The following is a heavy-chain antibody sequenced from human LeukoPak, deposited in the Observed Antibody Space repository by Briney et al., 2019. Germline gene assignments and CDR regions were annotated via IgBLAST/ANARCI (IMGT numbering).Heavy chain of an antibody. D-gene: IGHD2-2*01. CDR1: GYTFASYG. CDR2: ISAYNGNT. Sequence: ASVKVSCKASGYTFASYGISWVRQAPGQGLEWMGWISAYNGNTNYAQKFQGWVTMTRDTSISIAYMELSRLRSDDTAVYYCARGSPIVVVPAALFYWGQGTLVTVSS. V-gene: IGHV1-18*01. J-gene: IGHJ4*02. CDR3: ARGSPIVVVPAALFY.